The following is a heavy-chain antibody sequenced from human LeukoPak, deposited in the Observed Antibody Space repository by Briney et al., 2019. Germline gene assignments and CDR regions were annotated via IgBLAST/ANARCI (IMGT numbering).Heavy chain of an antibody. CDR2: ILYSGTT. CDR3: ARHVGGGYWYFDY. Sequence: PSKTLSLTCTVSSGFFSRNGYYWGWIRLPPGKGLEWIGSILYSGTTYNNPSLKSRVTMSVDTSKNQFSLRLNSVTAADTAVYYCARHVGGGYWYFDYWGRGTQVTVSS. J-gene: IGHJ2*01. CDR1: SGFFSRNGYY. D-gene: IGHD2-15*01. V-gene: IGHV4-39*01.